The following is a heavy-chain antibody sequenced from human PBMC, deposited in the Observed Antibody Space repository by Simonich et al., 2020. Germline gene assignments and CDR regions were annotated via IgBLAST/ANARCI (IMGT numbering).Heavy chain of an antibody. CDR2: INPNSGCK. CDR3: ARNGLVGILKAFDI. V-gene: IGHV1-2*02. D-gene: IGHD2-21*01. Sequence: QVQLVQSGAEVKKPGASVKVSCKASGYTFTGYYMHWVRQAPGQGLEWIGWINPNSGCKNDAQKFQGRVTMTRDTSISTAYMELSRLRSDDTAVYYCARNGLVGILKAFDIWGQGTMVTVSS. CDR1: GYTFTGYY. J-gene: IGHJ3*02.